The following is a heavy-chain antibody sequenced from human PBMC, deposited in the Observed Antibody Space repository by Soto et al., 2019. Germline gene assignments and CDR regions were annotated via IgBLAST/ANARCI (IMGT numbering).Heavy chain of an antibody. V-gene: IGHV1-58*02. Sequence: SVKASCKASGFTITSSAMQCVRQARGQRLEWIGWIVVGSGNTNYAQKFQERVTITRDMSTSTAYMELSSLRSEDTAVYYCAAGVHHCSSTSCPYYYYYYMDVWGKGTTVTVSS. D-gene: IGHD2-2*01. CDR2: IVVGSGNT. CDR1: GFTITSSA. CDR3: AAGVHHCSSTSCPYYYYYYMDV. J-gene: IGHJ6*03.